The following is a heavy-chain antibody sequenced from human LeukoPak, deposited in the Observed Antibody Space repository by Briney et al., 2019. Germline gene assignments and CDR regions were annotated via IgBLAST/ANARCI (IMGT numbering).Heavy chain of an antibody. D-gene: IGHD2-2*01. J-gene: IGHJ3*02. CDR1: GFTFSSYG. CDR3: AKGLYCSSTSCSDAFDI. V-gene: IGHV3-30*02. CDR2: IRYDGSNK. Sequence: GGSLRLSCAASGFTFSSYGIHWVRQAPGKGLEWVAFIRYDGSNKYYADSVKGRFTISRDNSKNTLYLQMNSLRAEDTAVYYCAKGLYCSSTSCSDAFDIWGQETMVTVSS.